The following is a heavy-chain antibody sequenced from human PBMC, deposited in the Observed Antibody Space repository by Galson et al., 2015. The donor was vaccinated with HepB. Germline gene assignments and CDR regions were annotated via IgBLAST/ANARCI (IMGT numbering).Heavy chain of an antibody. V-gene: IGHV3-30*04. D-gene: IGHD2-2*01. Sequence: SLRLSCAASGFTFSSYAMHWVRQAPGKGLEWVAVISYDGSNKYYADSVKGRFTISRDNSKNTLYLQMNSLRAEDTAVYYCAKDHQDVVVPAAMNYYYYGMDVWGQGTTVTVSS. J-gene: IGHJ6*02. CDR3: AKDHQDVVVPAAMNYYYYGMDV. CDR1: GFTFSSYA. CDR2: ISYDGSNK.